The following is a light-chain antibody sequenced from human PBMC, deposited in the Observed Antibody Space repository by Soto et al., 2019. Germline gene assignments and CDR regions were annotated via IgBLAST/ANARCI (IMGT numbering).Light chain of an antibody. J-gene: IGKJ4*01. V-gene: IGKV1-39*01. CDR3: QQVESYPST. CDR1: QSISSY. CDR2: RAA. Sequence: DIQMTQSPSSLSASVGDRVTITCRASQSISSYLNWYQQKPGKAPNLLIRRAASLERGVPSRFSGSGSGTDFTLTISSLQPEDFATYFCQQVESYPSTFGGGTKVDI.